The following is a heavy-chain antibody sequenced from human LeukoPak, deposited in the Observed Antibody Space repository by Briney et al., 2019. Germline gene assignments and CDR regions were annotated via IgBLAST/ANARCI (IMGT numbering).Heavy chain of an antibody. J-gene: IGHJ4*02. D-gene: IGHD5-18*01. Sequence: GGSLRLSCAASGFTFSDYYMSWIRQAPGKGLEWVSYISSSGSTIYYADPVKGRFTISRDNAKNSLYLQMNSLRAEDTAVYYCARSPHTAMDRLPHPYYFDYWGQGTLVTVSS. CDR2: ISSSGSTI. CDR1: GFTFSDYY. V-gene: IGHV3-11*01. CDR3: ARSPHTAMDRLPHPYYFDY.